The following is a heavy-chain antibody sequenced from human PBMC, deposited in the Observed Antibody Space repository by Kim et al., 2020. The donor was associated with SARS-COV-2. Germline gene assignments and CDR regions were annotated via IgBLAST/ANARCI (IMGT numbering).Heavy chain of an antibody. CDR3: TAWWRED. CDR2: IRCSGGT. Sequence: GGSLRLSCVASGFRVSDYEMRWFRQGPGKGLEWISFIRCSGGTYYSDSVKARFTISRGNAKNSVFLQMSSLRGEDKGVYYCTAWWREDWGHGSLVPVSS. D-gene: IGHD2-15*01. V-gene: IGHV3-48*03. CDR1: GFRVSDYE. J-gene: IGHJ4*01.